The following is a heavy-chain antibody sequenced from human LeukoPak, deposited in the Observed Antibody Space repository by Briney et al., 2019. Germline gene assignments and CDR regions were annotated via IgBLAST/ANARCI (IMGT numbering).Heavy chain of an antibody. D-gene: IGHD3-22*01. V-gene: IGHV4-38-2*01. Sequence: GSLRLSCAASGFTFSDNYMSWIRQAPGKGLEWIGSIYYSGSTYYNPSLKSRVTISVDTSKNQFSLKLSSVTAADTAVYYCARVSISGSSGYWENFDYWGQGTLVTVSS. J-gene: IGHJ4*02. CDR2: IYYSGST. CDR1: GFTFSDNY. CDR3: ARVSISGSSGYWENFDY.